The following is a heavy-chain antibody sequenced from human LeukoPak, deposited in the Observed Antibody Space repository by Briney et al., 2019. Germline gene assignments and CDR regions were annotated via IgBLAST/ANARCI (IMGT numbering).Heavy chain of an antibody. CDR2: IYYSGST. CDR3: AAHYYGSGSYYRDY. Sequence: SETLSLTCTVSGGSISSYYWSWIRQPPGKGLEWIGYIYYSGSTNHNPSLKSRVTISVDTSKNQFSLKLSSVTAADTAVYYCAAHYYGSGSYYRDYWGQGTLVTVSS. V-gene: IGHV4-59*01. CDR1: GGSISSYY. J-gene: IGHJ4*02. D-gene: IGHD3-10*01.